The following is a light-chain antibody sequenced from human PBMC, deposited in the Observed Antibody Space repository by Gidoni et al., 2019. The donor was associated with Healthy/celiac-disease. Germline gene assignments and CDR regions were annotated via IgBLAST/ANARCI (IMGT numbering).Light chain of an antibody. J-gene: IGKJ4*01. V-gene: IGKV1-39*01. CDR3: QQSDSTPPT. CDR2: AAS. CDR1: QSISSY. Sequence: IQMTQSPSTPTASVGDRVTITCRASQSISSYLNWYQQKPGKAPKLLIYAASSLQSGVPSRFSGSGSGTDFTLTISSLQPEDFATYYCQQSDSTPPTFGGGTKVEIK.